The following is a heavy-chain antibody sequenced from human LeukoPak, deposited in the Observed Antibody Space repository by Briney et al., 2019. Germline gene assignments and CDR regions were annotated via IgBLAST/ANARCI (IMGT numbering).Heavy chain of an antibody. J-gene: IGHJ4*02. V-gene: IGHV3-73*01. CDR2: IRDKAASYAT. CDR3: TTEGRYLRVATTFDY. Sequence: GGSLRLSCVASGFTFSDFTMHWVRQASGKGLEWVGRIRDKAASYATVYAASMKGRFTISRDDSKNTLYLQMNSLKTEDTAVYYCTTEGRYLRVATTFDYWGQGTLVTVSS. CDR1: GFTFSDFT. D-gene: IGHD5-12*01.